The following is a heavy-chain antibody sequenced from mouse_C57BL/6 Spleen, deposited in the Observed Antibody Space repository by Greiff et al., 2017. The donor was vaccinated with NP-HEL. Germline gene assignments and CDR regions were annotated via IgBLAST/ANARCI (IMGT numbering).Heavy chain of an antibody. CDR1: GYTFTSYW. CDR2: IYPGSGST. V-gene: IGHV1-55*01. Sequence: QVQLQQPGAELVKPGASVKMSCKASGYTFTSYWITWVKQRPGQGLEWIGDIYPGSGSTNYNEKFKSKATLTVDTSSSTAYMQLSSLTSEDSAVYDCARGRDGYYSWFAYWGQGTLVTVSA. D-gene: IGHD2-3*01. J-gene: IGHJ3*01. CDR3: ARGRDGYYSWFAY.